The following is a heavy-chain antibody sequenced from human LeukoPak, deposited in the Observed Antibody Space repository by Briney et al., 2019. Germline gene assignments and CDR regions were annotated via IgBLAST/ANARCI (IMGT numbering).Heavy chain of an antibody. CDR1: GYTFTSYG. CDR3: ALPPLRYFDWLLYTHYAFDI. J-gene: IGHJ3*02. V-gene: IGHV1-18*01. CDR2: ISAYNGNT. Sequence: ASVKVSCKASGYTFTSYGISWVRQAPGQGLEWMGWISAYNGNTNYAQKLQGRVTMTTDTSTSTAYMELRSLRSDDTAVYYCALPPLRYFDWLLYTHYAFDIWGQGTMVTVSS. D-gene: IGHD3-9*01.